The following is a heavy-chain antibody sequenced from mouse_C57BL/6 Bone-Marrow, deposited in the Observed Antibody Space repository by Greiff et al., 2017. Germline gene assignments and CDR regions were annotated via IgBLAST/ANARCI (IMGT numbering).Heavy chain of an antibody. CDR1: GYTFTGYW. CDR3: AGKFLLLREWYFDV. D-gene: IGHD1-1*01. Sequence: QVQLQQSGAELMKPGASVKLSCKATGYTFTGYWIAWVKQRPGHGLEWIGDIYPGSGSTNYNEKFKSKATLTVDTSSSTAYMQLSSLTSEDSAVYYCAGKFLLLREWYFDVWGTGTTVTVSS. V-gene: IGHV1-9*01. CDR2: IYPGSGST. J-gene: IGHJ1*03.